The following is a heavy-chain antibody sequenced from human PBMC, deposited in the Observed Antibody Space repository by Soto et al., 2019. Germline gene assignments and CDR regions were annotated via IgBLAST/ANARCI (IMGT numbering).Heavy chain of an antibody. V-gene: IGHV1-8*01. CDR3: ARYIGGSVYDILGSEYQAFDI. J-gene: IGHJ3*02. CDR2: MNPNSGNT. D-gene: IGHD2-8*01. Sequence: QVQLVQSGAEVKKPGASVKVSCKASGYTFTSYDINWVRQATGQGLEWMGWMNPNSGNTGYAQKFQGRVTMTRNTSISTAYMELSSLRSEDTAVYYCARYIGGSVYDILGSEYQAFDIWGQGTMVTVSS. CDR1: GYTFTSYD.